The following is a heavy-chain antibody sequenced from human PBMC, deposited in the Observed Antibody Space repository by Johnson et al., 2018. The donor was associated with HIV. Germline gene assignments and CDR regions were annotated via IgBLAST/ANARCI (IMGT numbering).Heavy chain of an antibody. Sequence: EVQLVESGGGVVQPGMSLRLSCAASGFTFADYAMHWVRQGPGKGLEWVSGISWNSGSIGYADSVRGRFTISRDNAKNSLYLQMNSLRAEDTALYYCARDRARGSSGWYNDAFDIWGQGTMVTVSS. V-gene: IGHV3-9*01. CDR1: GFTFADYA. CDR3: ARDRARGSSGWYNDAFDI. D-gene: IGHD6-19*01. CDR2: ISWNSGSI. J-gene: IGHJ3*02.